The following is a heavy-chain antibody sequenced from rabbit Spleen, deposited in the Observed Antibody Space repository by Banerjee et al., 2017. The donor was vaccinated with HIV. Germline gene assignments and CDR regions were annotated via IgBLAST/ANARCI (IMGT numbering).Heavy chain of an antibody. CDR2: IDTGSSGFT. D-gene: IGHD1-1*01. V-gene: IGHV1S45*01. Sequence: EQLVESGGGLVQPGASLTLTCKASGIDFSNYNFMCWVRQAPGKGLEWIACIDTGSSGFTYFATWAKGRFTISKTSSTTVTLQLTRLTAADTATYFCARDTSSSFSSYGMDLWGPGTLVTVS. CDR1: GIDFSNYNF. J-gene: IGHJ6*01. CDR3: ARDTSSSFSSYGMDL.